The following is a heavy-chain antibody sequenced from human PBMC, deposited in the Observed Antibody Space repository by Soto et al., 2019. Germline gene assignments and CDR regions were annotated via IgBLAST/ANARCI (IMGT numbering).Heavy chain of an antibody. V-gene: IGHV3-48*01. CDR3: ARCYTGYVQSGLDY. J-gene: IGHJ4*01. Sequence: GGSLELSCEASGFTFSSYSMNWVRQAPGKGLQWVSFITSSGSAMYYADSVMGRFTISRDNAKNSLHLQMNSLRAEDTAVYYCARCYTGYVQSGLDYRGNGTLVTVSS. D-gene: IGHD5-12*01. CDR2: ITSSGSAM. CDR1: GFTFSSYS.